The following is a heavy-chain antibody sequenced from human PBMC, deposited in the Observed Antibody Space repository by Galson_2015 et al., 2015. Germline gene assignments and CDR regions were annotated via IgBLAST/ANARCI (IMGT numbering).Heavy chain of an antibody. V-gene: IGHV3-53*01. CDR1: GFSVSSNY. CDR3: ASLKGVAAFDI. J-gene: IGHJ3*02. Sequence: SLRLSCAASGFSVSSNYLGWVRQAPGKGLEWVSIIYSGGSTYYADSVKGRFTISGDNSKNTVSLQMNSLSAEDTAVYYCASLKGVAAFDIWGQGTMVTVSS. CDR2: IYSGGST.